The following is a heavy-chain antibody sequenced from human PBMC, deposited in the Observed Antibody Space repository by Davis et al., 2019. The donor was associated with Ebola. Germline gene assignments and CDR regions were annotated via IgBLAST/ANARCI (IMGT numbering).Heavy chain of an antibody. CDR1: GFTFSSYW. V-gene: IGHV3-74*01. CDR2: INDDGTGT. CDR3: ARVGYSSGYGLSGMDV. Sequence: HTGGSLRLSCAASGFTFSSYWMHWVRQAPGKGLVWVSRINDDGTGTSYADSVKGRFTISRDNAKSTLYLQMNSLRAEDTALYYCARVGYSSGYGLSGMDVWGQGTTVTVSS. D-gene: IGHD6-25*01. J-gene: IGHJ6*02.